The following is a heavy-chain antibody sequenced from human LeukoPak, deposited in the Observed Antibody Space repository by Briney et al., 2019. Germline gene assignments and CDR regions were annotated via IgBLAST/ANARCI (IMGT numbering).Heavy chain of an antibody. CDR2: ISSSSSYI. V-gene: IGHV3-21*01. Sequence: GGSLRLSCAASAFTFSSYSMNWVRQAPGKGLEWVSFISSSSSYIYFADSMRGRFTISRDNAKHLVYLQMNSLRAEDTGVYYCARGHTLSAFDYWGQGTLVTVSS. J-gene: IGHJ4*02. D-gene: IGHD1-26*01. CDR3: ARGHTLSAFDY. CDR1: AFTFSSYS.